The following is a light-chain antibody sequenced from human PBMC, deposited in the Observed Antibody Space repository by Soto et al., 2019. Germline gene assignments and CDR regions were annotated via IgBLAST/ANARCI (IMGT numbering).Light chain of an antibody. Sequence: QSALTQPASVSGSPGQSITISCTGTSSDGGYYNYVSWYQQHPGKAPKLMIYDVSNRPSGVSNRFSGSKSGNTASLTISGLQAEDDADYYCSSYRSASTLFVFGSGTKVTVL. CDR3: SSYRSASTLFV. J-gene: IGLJ1*01. CDR1: SSDGGYYNY. V-gene: IGLV2-14*01. CDR2: DVS.